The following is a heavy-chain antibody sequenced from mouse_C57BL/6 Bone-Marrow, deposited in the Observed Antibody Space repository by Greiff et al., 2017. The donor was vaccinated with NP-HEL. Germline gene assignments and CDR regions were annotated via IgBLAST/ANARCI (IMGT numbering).Heavy chain of an antibody. CDR2: IYPRSGNT. Sequence: VQLQQSGAELARPGASVKLSCKASGYTFTSYGISWVKQRTGQGLEWIGEIYPRSGNTYYNEKFNGKATLTADKSSSTAYMELRSLTSEDSAVYFCAILPWFAYWGQGTLVTVSA. V-gene: IGHV1-81*01. CDR3: AILPWFAY. D-gene: IGHD2-10*01. J-gene: IGHJ3*01. CDR1: GYTFTSYG.